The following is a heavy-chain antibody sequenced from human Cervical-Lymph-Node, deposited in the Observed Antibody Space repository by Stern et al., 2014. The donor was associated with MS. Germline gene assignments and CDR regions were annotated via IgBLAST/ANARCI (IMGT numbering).Heavy chain of an antibody. CDR3: ARWGHDAFDI. CDR1: GGSISSYY. D-gene: IGHD3-16*01. CDR2: IYYSGST. Sequence: QVQLVESGPGLVKPSETLSLTCTVSGGSISSYYWSWIRQPPGKGLAWIGYIYYSGSTNYNPSLKSRVTISVDTSKNQFSLKLSSVTAADTAVYYCARWGHDAFDIWGQGTMVTVSS. J-gene: IGHJ3*02. V-gene: IGHV4-59*01.